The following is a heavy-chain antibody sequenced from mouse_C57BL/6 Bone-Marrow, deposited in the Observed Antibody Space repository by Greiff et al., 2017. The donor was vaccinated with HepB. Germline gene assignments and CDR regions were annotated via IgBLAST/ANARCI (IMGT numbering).Heavy chain of an antibody. CDR2: IDPETGGT. CDR3: TRPHYYGSSCMDY. CDR1: GYTFTDYE. D-gene: IGHD1-1*01. Sequence: QVQLQQSGAELVRPGASVTLSCKASGYTFTDYEMHWVKQTPVHGLEWIGAIDPETGGTAYNQKFKGKAILTADKSSSTAYMELRSLPSEDSAVYYWTRPHYYGSSCMDYWGQGTSVTVSS. J-gene: IGHJ4*01. V-gene: IGHV1-15*01.